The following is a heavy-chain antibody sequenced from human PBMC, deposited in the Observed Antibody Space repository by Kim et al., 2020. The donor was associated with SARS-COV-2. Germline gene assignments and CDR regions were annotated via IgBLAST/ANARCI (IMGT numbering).Heavy chain of an antibody. Sequence: GGSLRLSCAASGFTFSSYDMHWVRQATGKGLEWVSAIGTAGDTYYPGSVKGRFTISRENAKNSLYLQMNSLRAGDTAVYYCARGMRVRGVNHFASDYWGQGTLVTVSS. V-gene: IGHV3-13*01. J-gene: IGHJ4*02. CDR3: ARGMRVRGVNHFASDY. D-gene: IGHD3-10*01. CDR2: IGTAGDT. CDR1: GFTFSSYD.